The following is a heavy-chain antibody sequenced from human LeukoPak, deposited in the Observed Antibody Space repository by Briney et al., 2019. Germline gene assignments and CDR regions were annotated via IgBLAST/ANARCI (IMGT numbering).Heavy chain of an antibody. Sequence: PGGSLRLSCAASGFTFSSYAMHWVRQAPGKGLEWVAVISYDGSNKYYADSVKGRFTISRDNAKNSLYLQMNSLRAEDTAVYYCAAARPEGFGELFDYWGQGTLVTVSS. CDR1: GFTFSSYA. V-gene: IGHV3-30-3*01. J-gene: IGHJ4*02. CDR2: ISYDGSNK. D-gene: IGHD3-10*01. CDR3: AAARPEGFGELFDY.